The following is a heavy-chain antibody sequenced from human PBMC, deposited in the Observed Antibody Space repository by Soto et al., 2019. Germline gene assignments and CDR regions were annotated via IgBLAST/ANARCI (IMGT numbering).Heavy chain of an antibody. CDR3: AKSRLVMTSSSFDS. CDR1: GFTLSSFA. J-gene: IGHJ4*01. D-gene: IGHD2-21*02. V-gene: IGHV3-23*01. CDR2: ISASGSRS. Sequence: VQLSQSGGGWGQTGGSLRLSCAASGFTLSSFAMGWVRQAPGKGLEWVSDISASGSRSSYADFVRGRFTVSRDNSKNTLFLQMKSLSVEDTAVYYCAKSRLVMTSSSFDSWGQGVLVSVSS.